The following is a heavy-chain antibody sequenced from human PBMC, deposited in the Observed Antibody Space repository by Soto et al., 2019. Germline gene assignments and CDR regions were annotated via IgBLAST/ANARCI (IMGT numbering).Heavy chain of an antibody. J-gene: IGHJ5*02. Sequence: GGSLRLSCAASGCTLNSFFMHWVRHAPGKGLMWVSRISNDGSSTTYADSVKGRFTISRDNARNTLYLQMNSLRADDTAVYFCVRDQDSRGYSVFNLWGQGAQVTVSS. CDR2: ISNDGSST. CDR3: VRDQDSRGYSVFNL. V-gene: IGHV3-74*01. D-gene: IGHD3-22*01. CDR1: GCTLNSFF.